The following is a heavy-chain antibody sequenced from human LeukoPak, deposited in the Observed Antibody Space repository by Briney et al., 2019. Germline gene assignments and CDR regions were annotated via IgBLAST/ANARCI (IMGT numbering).Heavy chain of an antibody. D-gene: IGHD6-13*01. J-gene: IGHJ5*02. Sequence: GGSLRLSCAASGFTFSSYGMSWVRQAPGKGLEWVSYISSSGSTIYYADSVKGRFTISRDNAKNSLYLQMNSLRAEDTAVYYCAKIRSSSGLWFDPWGQGTLVTVSS. V-gene: IGHV3-48*04. CDR1: GFTFSSYG. CDR2: ISSSGSTI. CDR3: AKIRSSSGLWFDP.